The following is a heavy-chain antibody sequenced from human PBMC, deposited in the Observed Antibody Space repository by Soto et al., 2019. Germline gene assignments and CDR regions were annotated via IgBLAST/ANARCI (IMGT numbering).Heavy chain of an antibody. CDR1: GGTFSSYA. CDR2: IIPIFGTA. J-gene: IGHJ6*02. CDR3: ARADTDGSGNYYDEPYYYNGMDF. Sequence: ASVKVSCKASGGTFSSYAISWVRQAPGQGLEWMGGIIPIFGTANYAQKFQGRVTITADESTSTAYMELSSLTSEDTALYYCARADTDGSGNYYDEPYYYNGMDFWGQGTTVTVSS. D-gene: IGHD3-10*01. V-gene: IGHV1-69*13.